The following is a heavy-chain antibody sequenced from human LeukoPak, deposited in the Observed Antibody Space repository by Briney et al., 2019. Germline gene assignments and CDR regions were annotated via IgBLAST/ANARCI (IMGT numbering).Heavy chain of an antibody. CDR3: AREKPFYDSSGYYYPIAFDY. D-gene: IGHD3-22*01. V-gene: IGHV3-21*04. Sequence: PGGSLRLSCAASGFTFNTYTMNWVRQAPGKGLEWVSSITASSTAIYSADSVKGRFTISRDNAKNFLYLQMNSLRAEDTALYYCAREKPFYDSSGYYYPIAFDYWAQGTLVTVSS. CDR2: ITASSTAI. CDR1: GFTFNTYT. J-gene: IGHJ4*02.